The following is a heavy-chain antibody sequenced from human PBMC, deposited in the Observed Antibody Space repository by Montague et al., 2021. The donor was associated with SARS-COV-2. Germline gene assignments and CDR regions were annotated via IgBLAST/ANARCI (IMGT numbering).Heavy chain of an antibody. CDR1: GFSLNTPEVA. V-gene: IGHV2-5*05. Sequence: VKPTQTLTLTCTLSGFSLNTPEVAVGWIRQPPGKALEWLALIYGGDEKRYGPSLQSRLTITRDTSKSQVVLTMTNMDPVDTATYFCAHRFAGFFDYWGQGILVTVSS. J-gene: IGHJ4*02. CDR3: AHRFAGFFDY. CDR2: IYGGDEK.